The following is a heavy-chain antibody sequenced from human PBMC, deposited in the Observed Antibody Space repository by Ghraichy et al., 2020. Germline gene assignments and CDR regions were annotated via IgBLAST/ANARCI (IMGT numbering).Heavy chain of an antibody. CDR2: IYHTGNT. V-gene: IGHV4-38-2*02. CDR3: ARDDSSGWYYY. CDR1: GYSITRGYY. D-gene: IGHD6-19*01. J-gene: IGHJ4*02. Sequence: SETLSLTCAVSGYSITRGYYWGWIRQPPGKGLEWIGTIYHTGNTYYSPSLKSRVTISVDTSKNQFSLKVSPVTAADTAVYYCARDDSSGWYYYWGQGTLVTVSS.